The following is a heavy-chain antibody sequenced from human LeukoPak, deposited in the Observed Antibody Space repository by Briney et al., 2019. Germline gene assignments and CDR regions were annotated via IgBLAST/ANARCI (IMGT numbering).Heavy chain of an antibody. CDR2: ISRSSSTI. D-gene: IGHD4-17*01. V-gene: IGHV3-48*04. J-gene: IGHJ4*02. CDR1: GFTFSYYS. CDR3: ATLHWARDTVSFDY. Sequence: GGSLRLSCAASGFTFSYYSMNWVRQAPGKGLEWISYISRSSSTIYYTDSVRGRFTISRDDAKNSVFLQMNSLRAEDTAIYYCATLHWARDTVSFDYWGQGSLVTVSS.